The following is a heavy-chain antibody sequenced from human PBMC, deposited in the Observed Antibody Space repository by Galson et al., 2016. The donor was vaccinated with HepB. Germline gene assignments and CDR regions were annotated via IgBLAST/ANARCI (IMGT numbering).Heavy chain of an antibody. Sequence: SETLSLTCTVSGGSITTSRYHWGWIRQPPGEALEWIGSVCHSGRTYNNPSLKSRVTISIDTSKNQFSLMMTSATASDSALYFCASEGTYCSDGSCYLGPFGYWGQGTLVTVSS. CDR2: VCHSGRT. D-gene: IGHD2-15*01. J-gene: IGHJ4*02. CDR3: ASEGTYCSDGSCYLGPFGY. CDR1: GGSITTSRYH. V-gene: IGHV4-39*01.